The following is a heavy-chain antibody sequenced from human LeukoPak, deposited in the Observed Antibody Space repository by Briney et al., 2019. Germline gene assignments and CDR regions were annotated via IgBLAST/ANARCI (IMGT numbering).Heavy chain of an antibody. D-gene: IGHD2-2*01. J-gene: IGHJ5*02. CDR3: TRTYCSSTSCYRLNWFDP. CDR1: GFTFGDYA. Sequence: PGRSLRLSCTASGFTFGDYAMSWVRQAPGKGLEWVGFIRSKAYGGTTEYAASVKGRFTISRDDSKSIAYLQMNSLKTEDTAVYCCTRTYCSSTSCYRLNWFDPWGQGTLVTVSS. CDR2: IRSKAYGGTT. V-gene: IGHV3-49*04.